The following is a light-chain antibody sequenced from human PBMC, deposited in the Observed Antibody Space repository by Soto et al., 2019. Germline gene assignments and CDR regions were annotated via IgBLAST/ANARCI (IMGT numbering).Light chain of an antibody. Sequence: IVMTQSPATLSVCPGERATLSCRASQSVSSNLAWYQQKPGQAPRLLIYGASTRATGIPARFSGSGSGTEFTLTISSLQSEDFAVYYCQQYNNWPVSFGQGTKVDIK. CDR2: GAS. J-gene: IGKJ1*01. CDR1: QSVSSN. CDR3: QQYNNWPVS. V-gene: IGKV3-15*01.